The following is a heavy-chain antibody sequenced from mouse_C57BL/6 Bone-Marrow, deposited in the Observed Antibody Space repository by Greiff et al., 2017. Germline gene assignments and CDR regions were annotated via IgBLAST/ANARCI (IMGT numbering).Heavy chain of an antibody. V-gene: IGHV1-18*01. J-gene: IGHJ4*01. D-gene: IGHD2-3*01. CDR2: INPNNGGT. CDR1: GYTFTDYN. Sequence: VQLKESGPELVKPGASVKIPCKASGYTFTDYNMDWVKQSHGKSLEWIGDINPNNGGTIYNQKFKGKATLTVGKSSSTAYMELRSLTSEDTAVYYCARDGYYAMDYWGQGTSVTVSS. CDR3: ARDGYYAMDY.